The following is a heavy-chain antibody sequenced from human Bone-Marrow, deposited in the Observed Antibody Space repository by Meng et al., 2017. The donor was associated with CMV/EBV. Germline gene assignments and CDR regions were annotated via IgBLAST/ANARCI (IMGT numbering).Heavy chain of an antibody. CDR1: GYTFTSYD. J-gene: IGHJ4*02. V-gene: IGHV1-8*01. D-gene: IGHD2-2*01. CDR2: MNPNSGNT. CDR3: ARGLGYCSSTSCPPGY. Sequence: ASVKVSCKASGYTFTSYDINWVRQATGQGLEWMGWMNPNSGNTGYAQKFQGRVTMTRNTSISTAYMELSSLRSEDTAVYYCARGLGYCSSTSCPPGYWGQGPLVTVSS.